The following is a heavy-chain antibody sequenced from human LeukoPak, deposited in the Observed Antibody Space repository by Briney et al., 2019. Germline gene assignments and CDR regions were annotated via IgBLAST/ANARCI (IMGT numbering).Heavy chain of an antibody. V-gene: IGHV4-34*01. Sequence: SETLSLTCAVYGGSFSGYYWSWIRQPPGKGLEWIGEINHSGSTNYNPSLKSRVTISVDTSKNQFSLKLSSVTAADKAVYYCARVITMVRGVIRYGMDVWGKGTTVTVSS. D-gene: IGHD3-10*01. CDR3: ARVITMVRGVIRYGMDV. CDR1: GGSFSGYY. J-gene: IGHJ6*04. CDR2: INHSGST.